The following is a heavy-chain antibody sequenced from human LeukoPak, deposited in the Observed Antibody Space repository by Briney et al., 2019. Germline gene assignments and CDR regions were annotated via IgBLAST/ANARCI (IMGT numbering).Heavy chain of an antibody. CDR3: ARALRTGQGDYVPVL. V-gene: IGHV5-51*01. Sequence: GESLKISCKASGYKFTNYWIGWVRQMPGKGLEWMRIIYPGDSETRYSPSFQGQVTISADRSIGTMYLQWSSLKASDTAIYYCARALRTGQGDYVPVLWGQGTLVIVSS. D-gene: IGHD4-17*01. CDR1: GYKFTNYW. CDR2: IYPGDSET. J-gene: IGHJ4*02.